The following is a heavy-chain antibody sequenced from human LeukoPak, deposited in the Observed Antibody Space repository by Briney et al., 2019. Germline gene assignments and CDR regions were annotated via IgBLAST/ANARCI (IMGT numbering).Heavy chain of an antibody. J-gene: IGHJ4*02. CDR1: GGTFSSYA. D-gene: IGHD3-22*01. V-gene: IGHV1-69*04. CDR3: ARQSYYYDSSGYSLDY. CDR2: IIPILGIA. Sequence: SVKVSCRASGGTFSSYAISWVRQAPGQGLEWMGRIIPILGIANYAQKFQGRVTITADKSTSTAYMELSSLRSEDTAVYYCARQSYYYDSSGYSLDYWGQGTLVTVSS.